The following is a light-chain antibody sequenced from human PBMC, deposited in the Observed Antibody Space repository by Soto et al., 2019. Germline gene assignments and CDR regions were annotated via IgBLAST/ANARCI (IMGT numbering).Light chain of an antibody. CDR1: SSNIGNHY. Sequence: QSVLTQPPSVSAAPGQTVTISCSGSSSNIGNHYVSWYQQFPGTAPKLLLYDNNERPSGIPDRFSGSKSGTSATLGITGLQTGDEADYYCAAWDNSLSVILFGGGTKLTVL. J-gene: IGLJ2*01. V-gene: IGLV1-51*01. CDR3: AAWDNSLSVIL. CDR2: DNN.